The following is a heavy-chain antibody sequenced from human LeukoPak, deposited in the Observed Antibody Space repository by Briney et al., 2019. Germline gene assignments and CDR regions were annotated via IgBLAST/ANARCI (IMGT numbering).Heavy chain of an antibody. CDR2: ISSSSSYI. CDR3: ARDRGYGDYSLDY. V-gene: IGHV3-21*01. J-gene: IGHJ4*02. CDR1: GFTFDDYV. Sequence: GGSLRLSCAASGFTFDDYVMSCVRHAPGEGVEWGSSISSSSSYIYYADSVKGRFTISRANAKNSLYLQMNSLRAEDTAVYYCARDRGYGDYSLDYWGQGTLVTVSS. D-gene: IGHD4-17*01.